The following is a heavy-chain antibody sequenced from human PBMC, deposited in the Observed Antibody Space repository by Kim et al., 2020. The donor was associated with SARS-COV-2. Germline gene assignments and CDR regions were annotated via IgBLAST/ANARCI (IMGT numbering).Heavy chain of an antibody. D-gene: IGHD7-27*01. J-gene: IGHJ4*02. CDR1: GFAFRDYA. V-gene: IGHV3-49*03. Sequence: GGSLRLSCTTSGFAFRDYAMSWFRQAPGKGLEWVGFIRSKAYGGTTENAASVKGRFSVSRDDSKTIAYLQMNSLQIEDTGVYYCTRGTREEFWGQGPLDYWGQGTLVTVSS. CDR3: TRGTREEFWGQGPLDY. CDR2: IRSKAYGGTT.